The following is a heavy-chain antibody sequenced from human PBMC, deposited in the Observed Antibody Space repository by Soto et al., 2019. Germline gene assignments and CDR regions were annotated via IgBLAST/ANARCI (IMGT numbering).Heavy chain of an antibody. V-gene: IGHV5-51*01. D-gene: IGHD6-19*01. J-gene: IGHJ5*02. Sequence: PGESLKISCKGSGYSFSSHWIGWVRQMPGKGLEWMGIIYPGDSDTRFSPSFQGQVTISADKSISTAYLQWSSLKASDSAMYYCERFSARVYSSGWGWEWFYPWGQGTLVNVFS. CDR2: IYPGDSDT. CDR3: ERFSARVYSSGWGWEWFYP. CDR1: GYSFSSHW.